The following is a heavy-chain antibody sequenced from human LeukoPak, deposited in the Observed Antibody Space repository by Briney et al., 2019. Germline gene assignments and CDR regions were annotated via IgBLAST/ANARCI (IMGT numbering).Heavy chain of an antibody. CDR3: ARESAAGTSGMYG. CDR1: GYTFTSYG. Sequence: ASVKVSCKASGYTFTSYGISWVRQAPGQGMEWMGWISAYNGNTNYAQKFQGRVTMTTDTSTSTAYMELRSLRSDDTAVYYCARESAAGTSGMYGWGQGTTVTVSS. CDR2: ISAYNGNT. V-gene: IGHV1-18*01. J-gene: IGHJ6*02. D-gene: IGHD6-13*01.